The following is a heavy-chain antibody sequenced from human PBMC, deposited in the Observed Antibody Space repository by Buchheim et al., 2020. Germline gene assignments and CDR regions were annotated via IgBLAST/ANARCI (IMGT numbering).Heavy chain of an antibody. V-gene: IGHV3-48*01. D-gene: IGHD3-10*01. CDR3: ARAVYGSGSYLYYYYGMDV. CDR2: ISISSTTI. Sequence: EVQLVESGGGLVQPGGSLRLSCAASGFTFSSYSMNWVRQAPGKGLEWVSYISISSTTIYYADSVKGRFTISIDNAKNSLYLQMNSLRAEDTAVYYCARAVYGSGSYLYYYYGMDVWGQGTT. J-gene: IGHJ6*02. CDR1: GFTFSSYS.